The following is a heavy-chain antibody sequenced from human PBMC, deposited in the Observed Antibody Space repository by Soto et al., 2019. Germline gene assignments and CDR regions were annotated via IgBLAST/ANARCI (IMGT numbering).Heavy chain of an antibody. CDR2: ISSSSSTI. J-gene: IGHJ6*02. CDR1: GFTFSSYS. D-gene: IGHD5-18*01. V-gene: IGHV3-48*02. CDR3: ARDNGSPATAMVTYYYYGMDV. Sequence: GGSLRLSCAASGFTFSSYSMNWVRQAPGKGLEWVSYISSSSSTIYYADSVKGRFTISRDNAKNSLYLQMNSLRDEDTAVYYCARDNGSPATAMVTYYYYGMDVWGQGTTVTVSS.